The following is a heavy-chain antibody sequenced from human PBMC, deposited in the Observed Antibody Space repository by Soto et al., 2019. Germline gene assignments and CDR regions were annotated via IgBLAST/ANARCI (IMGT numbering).Heavy chain of an antibody. D-gene: IGHD2-8*01. J-gene: IGHJ6*02. CDR1: GYSFTDYH. V-gene: IGHV1-2*04. Sequence: ASVKVSCKASGYSFTDYHIHWVRQAPGQGLEWLGRINPKSGGTSTAQKFQGWVTMTTDTSISTASMELTRLTSDDHAIYYCARGDSTDCSNGVCSFFYNHDMDVWGQGTTVTVSS. CDR2: INPKSGGT. CDR3: ARGDSTDCSNGVCSFFYNHDMDV.